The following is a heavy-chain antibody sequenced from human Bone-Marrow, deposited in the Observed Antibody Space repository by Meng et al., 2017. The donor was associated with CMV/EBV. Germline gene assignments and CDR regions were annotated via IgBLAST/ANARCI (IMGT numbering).Heavy chain of an antibody. D-gene: IGHD2-2*02. V-gene: IGHV4-39*07. Sequence: SETLSLTCTVSGGSISSSSYYWGWIRQPPGKGLEWIGSIYYSGSTYDNPSLKSRVTISVDTSKNQFSLKLSSMTAADTAVYYCARESPHYKYCSSTSCYRQIDYWGQGTRVTVSS. J-gene: IGHJ4*02. CDR2: IYYSGST. CDR3: ARESPHYKYCSSTSCYRQIDY. CDR1: GGSISSSSYY.